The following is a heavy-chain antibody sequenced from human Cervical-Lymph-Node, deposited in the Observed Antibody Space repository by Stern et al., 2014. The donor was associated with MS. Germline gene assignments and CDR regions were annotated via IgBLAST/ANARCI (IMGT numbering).Heavy chain of an antibody. CDR2: VIPFVGTS. CDR1: GG. V-gene: IGHV1-69*06. Sequence: QLVQSGAEVKKPGSSVKISCKSSGGISWVRQAPGQGLEWMGGVIPFVGTSNYAQKFKGRVTITADTSTNTDYLEVRSLKPDDMAVYYCGGGGGDNWFDPWGQGTLVTVSS. CDR3: GGGGGDNWFDP. J-gene: IGHJ5*02. D-gene: IGHD3-16*01.